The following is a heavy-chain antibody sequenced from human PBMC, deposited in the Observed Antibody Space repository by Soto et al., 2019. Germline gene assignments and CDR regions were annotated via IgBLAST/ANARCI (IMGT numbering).Heavy chain of an antibody. D-gene: IGHD3-3*01. CDR3: ARENYDFWSGYYLDY. V-gene: IGHV3-74*01. CDR2: IKSDGTVT. CDR1: GITFSTYR. Sequence: EVQLVESGGGLVQPGGSLILSCVVSGITFSTYRMHWVRQAPGKGLVWVSHIKSDGTVTHYTDSVRGRFIISRDNAKNTLFLQMNSLRAEDTAVYYGARENYDFWSGYYLDYWGQGTLVTVSS. J-gene: IGHJ4*02.